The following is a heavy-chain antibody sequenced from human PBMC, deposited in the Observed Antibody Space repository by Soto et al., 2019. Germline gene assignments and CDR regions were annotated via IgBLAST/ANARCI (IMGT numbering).Heavy chain of an antibody. Sequence: EVQLLESGGGLVQPGGSLRLSCAASGFTFSTYAMSWVRQPPGKGLEWVSIVSDGGSDAFYADSVKGRFAISRDNSKNTLYLQMNSLTAEDTAVYYCAKHFVNVEVDYWGQGTPVTVSS. J-gene: IGHJ4*02. CDR1: GFTFSTYA. D-gene: IGHD1-1*01. CDR2: VSDGGSDA. CDR3: AKHFVNVEVDY. V-gene: IGHV3-23*01.